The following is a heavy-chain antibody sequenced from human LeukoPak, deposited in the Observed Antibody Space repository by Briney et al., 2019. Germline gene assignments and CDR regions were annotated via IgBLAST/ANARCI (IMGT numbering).Heavy chain of an antibody. CDR2: IDRGGSK. CDR1: GFTVTSNY. J-gene: IGHJ4*02. CDR3: ARLHYYDLLTDNYPIFDS. V-gene: IGHV3-53*01. D-gene: IGHD3-9*01. Sequence: GGSLRLSCAASGFTVTSNYMNWVRQAPGKGLEWVSVIDRGGSKHYADSVKGRFTISRDNSKNTIYLQMNSLRAEDTAVFYCARLHYYDLLTDNYPIFDSWGRGTLVTVSS.